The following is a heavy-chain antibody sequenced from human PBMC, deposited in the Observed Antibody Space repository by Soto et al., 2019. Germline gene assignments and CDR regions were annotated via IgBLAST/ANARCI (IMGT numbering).Heavy chain of an antibody. Sequence: GGSLRLSCAASGFTFSSYGMHWVRQAPGKGLEWVAVISYDGSNKYYADSVKGRFTISRDNSKNTLYLQMNSLRAEDTAVYYCANGDYDSSGYYYYYYGMDVWGQGTTVTVSS. D-gene: IGHD3-22*01. CDR2: ISYDGSNK. J-gene: IGHJ6*02. CDR3: ANGDYDSSGYYYYYYGMDV. CDR1: GFTFSSYG. V-gene: IGHV3-30*18.